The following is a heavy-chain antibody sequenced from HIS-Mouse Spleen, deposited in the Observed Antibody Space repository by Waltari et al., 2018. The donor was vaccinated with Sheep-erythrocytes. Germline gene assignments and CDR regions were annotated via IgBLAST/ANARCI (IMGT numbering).Heavy chain of an antibody. Sequence: QVQLQESGPGLVKPSQTLSLTCTVSGGSISSGDYYWRWIRQPPGKGLEWIGYIYYSWSTYYTPSLQSRVTISVDTSKNQFSLKLSSVTAADTAVYYCARALANWGSSFDYWGQGTLVTVSS. CDR2: IYYSWST. J-gene: IGHJ4*02. V-gene: IGHV4-30-4*01. D-gene: IGHD7-27*01. CDR1: GGSISSGDYY. CDR3: ARALANWGSSFDY.